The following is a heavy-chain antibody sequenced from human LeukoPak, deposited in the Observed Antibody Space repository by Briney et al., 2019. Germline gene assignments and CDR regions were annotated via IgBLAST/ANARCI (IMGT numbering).Heavy chain of an antibody. CDR2: ISGSGGST. CDR1: GFTFSSYA. Sequence: GGSLRLSCAASGFTFSSYAMSWVRQAPGKGLEWVSAISGSGGSTYYADSVKGRFTISRDNSKNTLYLQMNSLRAEDTAAYYCAKDPPVSNYYYYYMDVWGKGTTVTVSS. J-gene: IGHJ6*03. CDR3: AKDPPVSNYYYYYMDV. V-gene: IGHV3-23*01.